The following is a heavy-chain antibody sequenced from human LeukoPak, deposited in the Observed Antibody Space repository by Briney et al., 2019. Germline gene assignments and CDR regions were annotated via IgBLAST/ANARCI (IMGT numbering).Heavy chain of an antibody. J-gene: IGHJ4*02. CDR3: AGYSSGRFNY. CDR2: IYSGGST. Sequence: GGPLRLSCAASGFTVSTNYMNWVRQAPGKGLEWVSVIYSGGSTYYADSVKGRFTISRHNSKNTLYLQMNSLRAEDTAVYYCAGYSSGRFNYWGQGALVTVSS. D-gene: IGHD6-19*01. V-gene: IGHV3-53*04. CDR1: GFTVSTNY.